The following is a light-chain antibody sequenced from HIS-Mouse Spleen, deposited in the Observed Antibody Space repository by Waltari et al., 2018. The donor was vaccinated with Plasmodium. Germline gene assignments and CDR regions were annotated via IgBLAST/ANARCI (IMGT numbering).Light chain of an antibody. CDR3: SSTASSANHRV. CDR1: ALPKKY. CDR2: EDS. V-gene: IGLV3-10*01. J-gene: IGLJ3*02. Sequence: SYELTQPPSVSVSPGQTARITCSGAALPKKYAYWYQHKSGTAPVLVIYEDSKRPSGIPGCFPGSSSSTMATLTIRLAQMKVDPAYYDSSTASSANHRVFGGGTRLSVL.